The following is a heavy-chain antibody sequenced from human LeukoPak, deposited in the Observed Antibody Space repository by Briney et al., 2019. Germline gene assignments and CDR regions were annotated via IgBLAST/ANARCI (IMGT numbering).Heavy chain of an antibody. D-gene: IGHD4-23*01. Sequence: ASVKVSCKASGYTFTSYGISWVRQAPGQGLEWMGWISAHNGNTNYAQKLQGRVTMTTDTSTSTAYMELRSLRSDDTAVYYCARSGPTVVTGNWFDPWGQGTLVTVSS. CDR2: ISAHNGNT. V-gene: IGHV1-18*01. CDR1: GYTFTSYG. J-gene: IGHJ5*02. CDR3: ARSGPTVVTGNWFDP.